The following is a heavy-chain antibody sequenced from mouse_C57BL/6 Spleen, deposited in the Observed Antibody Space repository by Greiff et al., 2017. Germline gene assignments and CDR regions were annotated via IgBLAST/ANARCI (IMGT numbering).Heavy chain of an antibody. CDR1: GYTFTSYW. CDR3: ARAVTTGVY. J-gene: IGHJ3*01. D-gene: IGHD2-2*01. CDR2: IDPSDSDT. Sequence: QVQLQQPGAELVKPGASVKLSCKASGYTFTSYWMHWVKQRPGQGLEWIGRIDPSDSDTNYNQKFKGKATLTVDKSSSTAYMQLSSLTSEDSAVYYCARAVTTGVYGGQGTLVTVSA. V-gene: IGHV1-74*01.